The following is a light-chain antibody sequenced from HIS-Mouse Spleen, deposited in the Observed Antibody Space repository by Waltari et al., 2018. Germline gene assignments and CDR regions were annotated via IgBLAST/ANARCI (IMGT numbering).Light chain of an antibody. CDR3: QQRSNS. CDR1: QSVSSY. V-gene: IGKV3-11*01. Sequence: EIVLTQSPATLSLSPGERATLSCRASQSVSSYLAWYQQKPGQAPRLLISDASNRATGIPARFSGSGSGTDFTLTISSLEPEDFAVYYCQQRSNSFGGGTKVEIK. CDR2: DAS. J-gene: IGKJ4*01.